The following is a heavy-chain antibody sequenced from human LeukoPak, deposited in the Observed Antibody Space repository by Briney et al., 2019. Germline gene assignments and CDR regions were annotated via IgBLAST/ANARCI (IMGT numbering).Heavy chain of an antibody. CDR3: ARADKQWQFDY. CDR1: GGSISSSSYY. V-gene: IGHV4-39*07. J-gene: IGHJ4*02. D-gene: IGHD6-19*01. CDR2: IYYSGST. Sequence: SETLSLTCTVSGGSISSSSYYWGWIRQPPGKGLEWIGSIYYSGSTYYNPSLKSRVTISVDRSKNQFSLKLSSVTAADTAVYYCARADKQWQFDYWGQGTLVTVSS.